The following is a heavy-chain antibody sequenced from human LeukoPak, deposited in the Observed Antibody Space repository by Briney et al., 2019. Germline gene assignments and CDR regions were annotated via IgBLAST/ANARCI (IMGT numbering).Heavy chain of an antibody. CDR1: GGSISSYY. CDR2: IYYSGST. CDR3: ASGPESYYFDY. J-gene: IGHJ4*02. V-gene: IGHV4-59*01. Sequence: SETLSLTCTVSGGSISSYYWSWIRQPPGKGLERIGYIYYSGSTNYNPSLKSRVTISLDTSKNQLSLKMTSVTAADTAMYYCASGPESYYFDYWGQGTLVTVSS.